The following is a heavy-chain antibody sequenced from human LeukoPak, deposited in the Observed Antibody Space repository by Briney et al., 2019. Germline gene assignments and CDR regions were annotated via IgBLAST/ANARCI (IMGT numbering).Heavy chain of an antibody. CDR1: GGSISSYY. D-gene: IGHD1-26*01. CDR2: INHSGST. CDR3: ARGGVGSYVY. Sequence: PSETLSLTCTVSGGSISSYYWSWIRQPPGKGLEWVGEINHSGSTNYNPSLKSRVTISVDTSKNQFSLKLSSVTAADTAVYYCARGGVGSYVYWGQGTLVTVSS. J-gene: IGHJ4*02. V-gene: IGHV4-34*01.